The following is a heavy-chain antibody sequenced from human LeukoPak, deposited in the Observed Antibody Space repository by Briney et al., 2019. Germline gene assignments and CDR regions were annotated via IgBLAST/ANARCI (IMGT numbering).Heavy chain of an antibody. D-gene: IGHD4-17*01. CDR3: ARDHDYGDYEHHFDY. V-gene: IGHV3-30*04. CDR2: ISYDGSNK. J-gene: IGHJ4*02. CDR1: GFTFSNYA. Sequence: PGRSLRLSCAASGFTFSNYAMHWVRQAPGKGLEWVAVISYDGSNKYYADSVKGRFTISRDNSKNTLYLQMNNLRAEDTAVYYCARDHDYGDYEHHFDYWGQGTLVTVSS.